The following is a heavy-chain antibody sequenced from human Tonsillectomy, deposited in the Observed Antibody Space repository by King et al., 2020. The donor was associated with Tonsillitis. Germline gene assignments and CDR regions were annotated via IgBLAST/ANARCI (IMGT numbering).Heavy chain of an antibody. CDR3: ARDGGLRSGAFDI. J-gene: IGHJ3*02. CDR1: GFTFSTYA. CDR2: ISYDGSNK. V-gene: IGHV3-30-3*01. D-gene: IGHD3-16*01. Sequence: VQLVESGGGVFQPGRSLRLSFASSGFTFSTYAMHWVRQAPGKGLEWVAVISYDGSNKYYSDSVKGRFTISRDNSKNTLYLQMNSLRAEDTAVYYCARDGGLRSGAFDIWGQGTMVTVSS.